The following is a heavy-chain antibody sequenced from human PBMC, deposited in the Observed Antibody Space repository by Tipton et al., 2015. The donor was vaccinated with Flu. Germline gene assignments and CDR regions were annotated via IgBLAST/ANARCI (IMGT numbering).Heavy chain of an antibody. V-gene: IGHV4-34*01. D-gene: IGHD4-11*01. CDR1: GGSFSGYY. CDR3: ARRDYSNYVSDPKNWFDS. Sequence: TLSLTCAVNGGSFSGYYWSWIRQPPGKGLEWIGEINHGGSTHYKTSLKSRVTMSVDTSMNQVSLRLSSVTAADTAVYYCARRDYSNYVSDPKNWFDSWGLGTLVTVSS. CDR2: INHGGST. J-gene: IGHJ5*01.